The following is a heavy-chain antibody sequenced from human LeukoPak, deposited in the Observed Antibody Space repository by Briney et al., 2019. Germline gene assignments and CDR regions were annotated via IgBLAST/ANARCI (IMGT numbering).Heavy chain of an antibody. V-gene: IGHV4-34*01. CDR3: ARHYGGLDY. D-gene: IGHD4/OR15-4a*01. J-gene: IGHJ4*02. CDR1: GGPFSGYY. CDR2: INHSGST. Sequence: KPSETLSLTCAVYGGPFSGYYWSWIRQPPGKGLEWIGEINHSGSTNYNPSLKSRVTISVDTSKNQFSLKLSSVTAADTAVYYCARHYGGLDYWGQGTLVTVSS.